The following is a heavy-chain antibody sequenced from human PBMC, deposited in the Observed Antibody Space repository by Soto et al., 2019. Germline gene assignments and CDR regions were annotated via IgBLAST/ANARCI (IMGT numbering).Heavy chain of an antibody. Sequence: GSLRLSCAASGFTFSDYYMSWIRQAPGKGLEWVSYISSSGSTIYYADSVKGRFTISRDNAKNSLYLQMNSLRAEDTAVYYCARDQEHRRDGYNHYYYYGMDVWGQGTTVTVSS. CDR3: ARDQEHRRDGYNHYYYYGMDV. D-gene: IGHD5-12*01. CDR1: GFTFSDYY. CDR2: ISSSGSTI. J-gene: IGHJ6*02. V-gene: IGHV3-11*01.